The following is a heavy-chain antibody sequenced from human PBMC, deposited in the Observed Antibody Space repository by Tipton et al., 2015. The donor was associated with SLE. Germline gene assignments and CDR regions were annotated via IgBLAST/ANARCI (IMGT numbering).Heavy chain of an antibody. J-gene: IGHJ6*03. V-gene: IGHV4-59*08. D-gene: IGHD2-2*01. CDR3: ARGYQLPLGPYYYYYMDV. CDR2: IFYSGST. CDR1: GGSISRYY. Sequence: TLSLTCTVSGGSISRYYWNWIRQPPGKGLEWIGYIFYSGSTNYSPSLRSRVTISVDTSKNQFSLKLSSVTAADTAVYYCARGYQLPLGPYYYYYMDVWGKGTTVTVSS.